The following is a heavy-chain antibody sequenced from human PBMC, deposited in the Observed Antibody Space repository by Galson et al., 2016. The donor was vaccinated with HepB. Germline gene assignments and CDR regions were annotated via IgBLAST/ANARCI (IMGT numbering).Heavy chain of an antibody. CDR2: IYSGGNT. J-gene: IGHJ4*02. D-gene: IGHD1-14*01. V-gene: IGHV3-53*01. CDR3: ANHRG. CDR1: GFDVSNHY. Sequence: SLRLSCAASGFDVSNHYMTWVRQAPGKGLDWLSVIYSGGNTYYADSVQGRFTTSRDNAKNSLYLQMNSLRAEDTAVYYCANHRGWGQGTLVTVSS.